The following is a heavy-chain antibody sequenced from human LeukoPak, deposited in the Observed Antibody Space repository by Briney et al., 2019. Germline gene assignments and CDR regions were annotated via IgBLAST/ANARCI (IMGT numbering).Heavy chain of an antibody. CDR1: GYTFTSYG. J-gene: IGHJ4*02. Sequence: ASVKVSCKASGYTFTSYGISWVRQAPGQGLEWMGWISAYNGNTNYAQKLQGRVTMTTDTSTSTAYMELRSLRSDDTAVYYCARGSPQEDYGDEGDYWGQGTLVTVSS. CDR3: ARGSPQEDYGDEGDY. CDR2: ISAYNGNT. D-gene: IGHD4-17*01. V-gene: IGHV1-18*01.